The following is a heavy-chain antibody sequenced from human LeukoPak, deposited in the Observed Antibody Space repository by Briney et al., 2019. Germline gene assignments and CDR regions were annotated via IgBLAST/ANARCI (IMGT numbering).Heavy chain of an antibody. CDR1: GYTFTGYY. V-gene: IGHV1-2*02. D-gene: IGHD3-22*01. CDR2: INPNSGGT. Sequence: ASVKVSCKASGYTFTGYYMHWVRQAPGQGLEWMGWINPNSGGTNYAQKFQGRVTMTRDTSISTAYMELSRLRSDDTAVYYCAREYYDSSGYLYNENFDYWGQGTLVTVSS. J-gene: IGHJ4*02. CDR3: AREYYDSSGYLYNENFDY.